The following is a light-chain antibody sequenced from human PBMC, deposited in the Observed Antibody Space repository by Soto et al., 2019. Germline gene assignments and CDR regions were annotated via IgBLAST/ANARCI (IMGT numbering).Light chain of an antibody. CDR2: HAS. CDR1: QTVGRNY. CDR3: QQYAASPLT. V-gene: IGKV3-20*01. J-gene: IGKJ4*01. Sequence: EIVLTQSPGTLSLSPGERATLSCRASQTVGRNYLAWYQQKPGHTPRLLLYHASNRATCIPDRFSGSGSGTYFTLTISRLEPEVFAVYYCQQYAASPLTFGGGAKVEIK.